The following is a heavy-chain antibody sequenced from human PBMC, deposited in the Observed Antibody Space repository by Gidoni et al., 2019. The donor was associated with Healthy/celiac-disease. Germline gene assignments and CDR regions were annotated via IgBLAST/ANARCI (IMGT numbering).Heavy chain of an antibody. Sequence: QLQLQESGPGLVTPSATLSLTCTVSGGSISSSSYYWGWIRQPQGKGLEWIGSIYYSGSTYYNPSLKSRVTISVDTSKNQFSLKLSSVTAADTAVYYCAGWVYSNYASDYWGQGTLVTVSS. CDR3: AGWVYSNYASDY. D-gene: IGHD4-4*01. CDR2: IYYSGST. J-gene: IGHJ4*02. CDR1: GGSISSSSYY. V-gene: IGHV4-39*01.